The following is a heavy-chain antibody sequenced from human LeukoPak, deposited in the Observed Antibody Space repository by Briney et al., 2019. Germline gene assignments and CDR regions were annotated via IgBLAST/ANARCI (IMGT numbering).Heavy chain of an antibody. CDR3: AKGQLERWEDGMDV. Sequence: GGSLRLSCAASGFTFSSYGMHWVRQAPGKGLEWVAVISYDGSNKYYADSVKGRFSISRDNSKNTLYLQMNSLRAEDTAVYNRAKGQLERWEDGMDVWGQGTTVTVSS. D-gene: IGHD1-1*01. CDR2: ISYDGSNK. J-gene: IGHJ6*02. CDR1: GFTFSSYG. V-gene: IGHV3-30*18.